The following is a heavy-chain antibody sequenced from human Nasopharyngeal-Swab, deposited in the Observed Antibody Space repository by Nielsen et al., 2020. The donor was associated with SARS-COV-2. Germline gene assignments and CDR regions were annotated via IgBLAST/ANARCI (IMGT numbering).Heavy chain of an antibody. D-gene: IGHD6-19*01. Sequence: ASVKVSCKASGYSFTIYGISWVRQAPGQGLEWMGWISAYSANTNYAQKLQDRVTMTTDTATSTAYLELTSLRFDDTAVYYCAREWLDYYYYYGMDVWGQGTTVTVSS. J-gene: IGHJ6*02. V-gene: IGHV1-18*01. CDR2: ISAYSANT. CDR1: GYSFTIYG. CDR3: AREWLDYYYYYGMDV.